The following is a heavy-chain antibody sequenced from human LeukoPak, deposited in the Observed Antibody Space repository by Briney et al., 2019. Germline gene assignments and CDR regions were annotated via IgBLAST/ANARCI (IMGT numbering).Heavy chain of an antibody. Sequence: SETLSLTCTVSGGSISSSSYYWGWIRQPPGKGLGGVGSIYYSGSPYYTPSLKSRVTISVDTSKNQFSLKLSSVTAADTAVYYCARVGSSPPTGYFDYWGQGTLVTVSS. D-gene: IGHD1-26*01. CDR3: ARVGSSPPTGYFDY. J-gene: IGHJ4*02. CDR1: GGSISSSSYY. V-gene: IGHV4-39*07. CDR2: IYYSGSP.